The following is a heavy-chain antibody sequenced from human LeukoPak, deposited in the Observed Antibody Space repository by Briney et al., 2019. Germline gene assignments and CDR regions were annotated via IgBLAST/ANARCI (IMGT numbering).Heavy chain of an antibody. CDR2: ISYDGSNK. V-gene: IGHV3-30*03. D-gene: IGHD2-15*01. Sequence: TGGSLRLSCAASGFTFSSYGMHWVRQAPGKGLEWVAVISYDGSNKYYADSVKGRFTISRDNSKNTLYLQMNSLRAEDTAVYYCARGGALIVVVVAATEALYYWGQGTLVTVSS. J-gene: IGHJ4*02. CDR3: ARGGALIVVVVAATEALYY. CDR1: GFTFSSYG.